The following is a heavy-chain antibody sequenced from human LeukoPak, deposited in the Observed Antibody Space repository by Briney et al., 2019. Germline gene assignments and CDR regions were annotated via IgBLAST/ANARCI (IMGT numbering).Heavy chain of an antibody. J-gene: IGHJ4*02. Sequence: SETLSLTCTVSGYSISSGYYWGWIRQPPGKGLEWIGNIYHSGTTYYNPSLKSRVTISVDTSKNQFSLKLSSVTAADTALYYCARGYYSGGSYYHFDYWGRGTLVTVSS. V-gene: IGHV4-38-2*02. D-gene: IGHD2-15*01. CDR3: ARGYYSGGSYYHFDY. CDR2: IYHSGTT. CDR1: GYSISSGYY.